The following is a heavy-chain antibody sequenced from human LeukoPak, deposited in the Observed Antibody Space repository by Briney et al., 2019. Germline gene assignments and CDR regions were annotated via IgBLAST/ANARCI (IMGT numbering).Heavy chain of an antibody. CDR1: GFTVSSNY. CDR2: IYSGGST. CDR3: TYSAPEGYVGY. D-gene: IGHD6-13*01. V-gene: IGHV3-53*04. Sequence: RGGSVSLFCAACGFTVSSNYMSCARLAPGKGLGWVSFIYSGGSTYYSDSVKGRFTISRHNSKNALYLQMNSLRAEDTAVYYCTYSAPEGYVGYWGQGTLVTVSS. J-gene: IGHJ4*02.